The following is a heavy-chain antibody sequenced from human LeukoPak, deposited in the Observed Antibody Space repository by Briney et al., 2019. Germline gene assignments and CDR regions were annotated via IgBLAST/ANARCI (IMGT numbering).Heavy chain of an antibody. CDR2: IYYSGSS. CDR1: GGSISSGDYY. J-gene: IGHJ4*02. D-gene: IGHD6-13*01. V-gene: IGHV4-30-4*01. Sequence: SETLSLTCTVSGGSISSGDYYWRWIRQPPGKGLEWIGYIYYSGSSYLNPSLKSRVTISVDTSKNQFSLKLSSVTAADTAVYYCARDRAAAGNLDYWGQGTLVTVSS. CDR3: ARDRAAAGNLDY.